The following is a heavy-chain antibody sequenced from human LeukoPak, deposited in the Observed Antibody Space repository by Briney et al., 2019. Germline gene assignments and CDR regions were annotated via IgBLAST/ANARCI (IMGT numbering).Heavy chain of an antibody. V-gene: IGHV4-39*01. D-gene: IGHD5-12*01. Sequence: SETLSLTCTVSGGSISSSSYYWGWIRQPPGKGLEWIGSIYYSGSTYYNPSLKSRVTISVDTSKNQFSLKLSSVTAADTAVYYCARSIRSGYDYHLDYWGQGTLVTASS. CDR2: IYYSGST. J-gene: IGHJ4*02. CDR1: GGSISSSSYY. CDR3: ARSIRSGYDYHLDY.